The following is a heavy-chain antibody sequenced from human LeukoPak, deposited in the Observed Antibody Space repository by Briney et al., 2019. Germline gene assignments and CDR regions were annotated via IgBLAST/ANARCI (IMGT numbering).Heavy chain of an antibody. CDR2: INPHSGGT. J-gene: IGHJ4*02. D-gene: IGHD4-17*01. CDR3: ARAHEYGDLLIDY. CDR1: GYTFTGYY. V-gene: IGHV1-2*02. Sequence: ASVRVSCKASGYTFTGYYMHWVRQAPGQGLEWMGWINPHSGGTNYAQKFQGRVTMTRDTSISTAYMDLSRLRSDDTAVYYCARAHEYGDLLIDYWGAGTLVTVSS.